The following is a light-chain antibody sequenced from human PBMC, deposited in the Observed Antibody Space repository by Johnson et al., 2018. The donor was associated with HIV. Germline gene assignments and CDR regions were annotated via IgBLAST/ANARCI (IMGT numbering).Light chain of an antibody. Sequence: QSVLTQPPSVSAAPGQKVTISCSGSSSNIGGHYVSWYQHLPGTAPKLLIYENNKRPSGIPDRFSGPKFGTSATLGITGLQTGDEADYYCGTWDSSLSAGVFGTGTKVTV. CDR3: GTWDSSLSAGV. CDR2: ENN. CDR1: SSNIGGHY. V-gene: IGLV1-51*02. J-gene: IGLJ1*01.